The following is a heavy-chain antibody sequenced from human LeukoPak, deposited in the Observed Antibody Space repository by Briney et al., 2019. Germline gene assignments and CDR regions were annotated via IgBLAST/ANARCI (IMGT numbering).Heavy chain of an antibody. D-gene: IGHD5-12*01. CDR1: GFTFTSSA. J-gene: IGHJ4*02. CDR3: ARGGSGYYYFDY. V-gene: IGHV1-58*02. CDR2: IVVGSGNT. Sequence: SVKVSCKASGFTFTSSAMQWVRQARGQRLEWIGWIVVGSGNTNYAQKFQERVTITRDMSTSTAYMELSSLRSEDTAVYYCARGGSGYYYFDYWGQGTLVTVSS.